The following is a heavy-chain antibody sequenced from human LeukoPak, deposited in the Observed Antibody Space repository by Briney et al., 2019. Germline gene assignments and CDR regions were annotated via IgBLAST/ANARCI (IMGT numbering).Heavy chain of an antibody. V-gene: IGHV3-30-3*01. J-gene: IGHJ4*02. D-gene: IGHD4-17*01. CDR3: ARRGDYDYFQY. Sequence: AGGGLRLSCAASGFTFSSYAMHWVRQAPGKGLEWVAVISADGTNKNYADSVKGRFTISRDNSKNTLYLQMNSLRAEDTAVYYCARRGDYDYFQYWGQGTLVTVSS. CDR1: GFTFSSYA. CDR2: ISADGTNK.